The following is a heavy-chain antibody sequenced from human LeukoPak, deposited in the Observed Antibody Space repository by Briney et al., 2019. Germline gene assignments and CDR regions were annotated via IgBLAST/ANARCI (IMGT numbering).Heavy chain of an antibody. Sequence: SETLSLTCTVSGGSISSSSYYWGWIRQPPGKGLEWIGYIYYSGSTNYNPSLKSRVTLSVDTSKNQFSLKLSSVTAADTAVYYCAREYYDFWSGYRYFDYWGQGTLVTVSS. CDR1: GGSISSSSYY. J-gene: IGHJ4*02. V-gene: IGHV4-30-4*08. D-gene: IGHD3-3*01. CDR2: IYYSGST. CDR3: AREYYDFWSGYRYFDY.